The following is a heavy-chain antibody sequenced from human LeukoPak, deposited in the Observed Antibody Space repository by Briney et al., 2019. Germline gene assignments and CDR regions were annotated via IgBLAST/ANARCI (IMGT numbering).Heavy chain of an antibody. V-gene: IGHV3-30*18. D-gene: IGHD6-13*01. Sequence: GGSLRLSCAASGFTFSSYVMHWVRQAPRKGRERVAVISYDGSNKYYADSVKGRFTISRDNSKNTLYLQMNSLRAEDTAVYYCAKDLGAAANDYWGQGTLVTVSS. CDR1: GFTFSSYV. CDR3: AKDLGAAANDY. J-gene: IGHJ4*02. CDR2: ISYDGSNK.